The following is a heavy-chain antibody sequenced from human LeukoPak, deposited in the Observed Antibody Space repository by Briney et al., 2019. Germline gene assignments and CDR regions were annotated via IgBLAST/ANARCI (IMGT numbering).Heavy chain of an antibody. CDR1: GYTFTGYY. V-gene: IGHV1-2*02. J-gene: IGHJ6*03. CDR3: AVGYGSGSQRLNLYYYYMDV. Sequence: GASVKVSCKASGYTFTGYYMHWVRQAPGQGLEWMGWINPNSGGTNYAQKFQGRVTMTRDTSISTAYMELSRLRSDDTAVYYCAVGYGSGSQRLNLYYYYMDVWGKGTTVTISS. CDR2: INPNSGGT. D-gene: IGHD3-10*01.